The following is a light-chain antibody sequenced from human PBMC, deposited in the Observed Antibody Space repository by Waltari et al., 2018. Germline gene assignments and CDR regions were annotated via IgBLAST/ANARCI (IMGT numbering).Light chain of an antibody. CDR2: EVS. CDR1: SLLHTDGSTY. Sequence: SLLHTDGSTYLYWFLQKPGQPPQLLIYEVSKRCSGVPDRFSGSGSGTDFTLRISRVEAEDVGVYYCMQSLQLSMWTFGQGTKVEIK. V-gene: IGKV2D-29*01. CDR3: MQSLQLSMWT. J-gene: IGKJ1*01.